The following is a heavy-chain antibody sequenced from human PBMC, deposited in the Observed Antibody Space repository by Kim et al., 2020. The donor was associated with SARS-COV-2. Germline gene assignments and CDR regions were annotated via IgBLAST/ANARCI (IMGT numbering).Heavy chain of an antibody. CDR2: IRGSGNA. CDR3: VREHMVVAGVFSWSWF. CDR1: GDSIGNSNYY. V-gene: IGHV4-39*06. D-gene: IGHD6-19*01. J-gene: IGHJ5*01. Sequence: SETLSLTCSVSGDSIGNSNYYWGCHRQPPGKGLEWIVSIRGSGNAYYNLSLQSRITISVDTVKNPFTLRAMSATATAMALFSCVREHMVVAGVFSWSWF.